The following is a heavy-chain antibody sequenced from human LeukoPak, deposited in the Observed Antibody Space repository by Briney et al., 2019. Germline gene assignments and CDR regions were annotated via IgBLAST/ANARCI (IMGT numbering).Heavy chain of an antibody. J-gene: IGHJ4*02. D-gene: IGHD3-9*01. V-gene: IGHV1-2*02. CDR3: ATDNYGMLDY. CDR2: VDPRTGVT. Sequence: GGSVKVSCRASGYTFTDYYIHWVRRAPGQGLGWMGWVDPRTGVTRCTQKFQGRDTMTRDTSISTVYLDLNGLTFDDTAVYYCATDNYGMLDYWGQGTLVTVSS. CDR1: GYTFTDYY.